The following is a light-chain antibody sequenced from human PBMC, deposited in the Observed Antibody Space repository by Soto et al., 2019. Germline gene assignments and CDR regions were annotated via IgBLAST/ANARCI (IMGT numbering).Light chain of an antibody. CDR2: AAS. V-gene: IGKV3-20*01. Sequence: PGESATLSCRASQILSGTYLAWYQQKLGQSPRLLIYAASTRATGVPDRFSGSGSGTDFTLTISRLEPEDFAVYYCQHYVSSPLTFGGGTKGEIK. CDR1: QILSGTY. CDR3: QHYVSSPLT. J-gene: IGKJ4*01.